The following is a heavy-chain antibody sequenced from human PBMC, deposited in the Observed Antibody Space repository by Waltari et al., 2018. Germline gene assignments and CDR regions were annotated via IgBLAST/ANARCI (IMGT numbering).Heavy chain of an antibody. D-gene: IGHD5-18*01. J-gene: IGHJ6*02. CDR1: GYTFNHYG. V-gene: IGHV1-18*01. Sequence: QVHLVQSGPAVKRPGASVKVSCKASGYTFNHYGISWGRQAPGHGLEWRGWIGTYNGIANYAQRVEDRVTMTVDSPTSTAYMELRNLRSDDTGIYYCARAGYGVPTYTYYGMDVWGQGTTVTVSS. CDR2: IGTYNGIA. CDR3: ARAGYGVPTYTYYGMDV.